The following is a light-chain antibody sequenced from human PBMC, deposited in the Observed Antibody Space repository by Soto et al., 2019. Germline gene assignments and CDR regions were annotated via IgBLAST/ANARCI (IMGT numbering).Light chain of an antibody. J-gene: IGKJ1*01. CDR1: QSVSSN. CDR3: KQYAYWPET. Sequence: EFVLTQSPATLSLSPGERATLSCRASQSVSSNLAWYQQKPGQAPRLLIYGASNRATGIQDRFSGSGSGTNFTLAIRSLHSEDFAVYYCKQYAYWPETFGQGTKVDIK. CDR2: GAS. V-gene: IGKV3D-15*01.